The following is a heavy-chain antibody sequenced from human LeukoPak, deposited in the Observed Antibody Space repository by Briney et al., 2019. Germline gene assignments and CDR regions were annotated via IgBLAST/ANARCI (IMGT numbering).Heavy chain of an antibody. D-gene: IGHD4-17*01. CDR1: GFTFSSYA. CDR2: ISYDGNNK. J-gene: IGHJ3*02. V-gene: IGHV3-30*04. CDR3: ARGRTVTTLGAFDI. Sequence: GRSLRLSCAASGFTFSSYAMHWVRQAPGKGLEWVAVISYDGNNKYYADSVKGRFTISRDNSKNTLYLQMNSLRAEDTAVYYCARGRTVTTLGAFDIWGQGTMVTVSS.